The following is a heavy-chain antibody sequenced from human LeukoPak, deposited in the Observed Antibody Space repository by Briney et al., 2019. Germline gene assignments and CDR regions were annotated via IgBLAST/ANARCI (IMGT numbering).Heavy chain of an antibody. J-gene: IGHJ4*02. D-gene: IGHD5-18*01. CDR3: ARGDEYSYGYGY. CDR2: IYYSGST. V-gene: IGHV4-39*07. CDR1: GGSISSSSYY. Sequence: PSETLSLTCTVSGGSISSSSYYWGWIRQPPGKGLEWIGSIYYSGSTYYNPSLKSRVTISVDTSKNQFSLKLSSVTAADTAVYYCARGDEYSYGYGYWGQGTLVTVSS.